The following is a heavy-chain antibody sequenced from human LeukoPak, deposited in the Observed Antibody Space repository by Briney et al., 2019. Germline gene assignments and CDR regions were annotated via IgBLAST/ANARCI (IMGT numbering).Heavy chain of an antibody. CDR1: GFTFSSYA. J-gene: IGHJ6*02. CDR3: TTCMGLLSEDYYYYGMDV. CDR2: ISGSGGST. Sequence: GGSLRLSCAASGFTFSSYAMSWVRQAPGKGLERVSAISGSGGSTYYADSVKGRFTISRDNSKNTLYLQMNSLKTEDTAVYYCTTCMGLLSEDYYYYGMDVWGQGTTVTVSS. D-gene: IGHD3-3*01. V-gene: IGHV3-23*01.